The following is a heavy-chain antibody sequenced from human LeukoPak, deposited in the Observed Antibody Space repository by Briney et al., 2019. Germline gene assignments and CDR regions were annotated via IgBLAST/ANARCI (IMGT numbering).Heavy chain of an antibody. V-gene: IGHV3-15*01. Sequence: GGSLRLSCAASGLTFSNAWMNWVRQPPGKGLEWVGRIKSKADGGITDYAEPVKGRFTFSRDDSKNTLYLQMNSLKTEDTAVYYCTTTYYYDSSPGSFDYWGQGTLVTVSS. CDR3: TTTYYYDSSPGSFDY. D-gene: IGHD3-22*01. CDR1: GLTFSNAW. J-gene: IGHJ4*02. CDR2: IKSKADGGIT.